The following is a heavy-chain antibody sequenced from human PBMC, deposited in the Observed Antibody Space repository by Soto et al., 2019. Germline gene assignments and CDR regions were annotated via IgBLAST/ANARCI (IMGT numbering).Heavy chain of an antibody. D-gene: IGHD6-19*01. CDR2: IIPIFSTA. J-gene: IGHJ6*02. CDR1: GYTFTSYG. V-gene: IGHV1-69*13. Sequence: SVKVSCKASGYTFTSYGIHWVRQAPGQGLEWMGGIIPIFSTANYAQKFQGRVTITADESTSTAYMELSSLRSEDTAVYYCARDSSSGWGAYYYGMDVWGQGTTVTVSS. CDR3: ARDSSSGWGAYYYGMDV.